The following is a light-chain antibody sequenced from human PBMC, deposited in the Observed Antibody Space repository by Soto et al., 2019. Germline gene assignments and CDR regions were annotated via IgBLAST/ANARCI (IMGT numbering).Light chain of an antibody. CDR2: AAS. CDR3: QQYNDWPPYT. J-gene: IGKJ2*01. V-gene: IGKV1-8*01. Sequence: AIRMTQSPSSLSASTGDRVTITCRASQGISSYLAWYQQKPGKAPKLLIYAASTLQSGVPSRFSGSGSGTDFTLTISCLQSEDIAVYFCQQYNDWPPYTFGQGTKLEIK. CDR1: QGISSY.